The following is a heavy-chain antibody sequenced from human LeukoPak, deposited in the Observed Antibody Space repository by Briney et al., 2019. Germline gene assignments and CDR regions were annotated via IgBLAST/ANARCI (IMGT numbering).Heavy chain of an antibody. CDR1: GYRFSPYW. D-gene: IGHD6-6*01. Sequence: PGGSLRLSCAASGYRFSPYWMSWVRQTPGKGLEWVASISDGGRAAYYGDSVRGRFTISRDNAKNTLYLQVNNLRAEDTAVYYCARGPNSNWSGLDFWGQGTLLTVSP. J-gene: IGHJ4*02. CDR3: ARGPNSNWSGLDF. V-gene: IGHV3-7*01. CDR2: ISDGGRAA.